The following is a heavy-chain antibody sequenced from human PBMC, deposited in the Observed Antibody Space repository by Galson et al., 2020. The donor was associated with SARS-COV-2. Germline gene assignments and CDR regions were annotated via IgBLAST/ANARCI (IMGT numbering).Heavy chain of an antibody. D-gene: IGHD3-10*01. J-gene: IGHJ4*02. CDR3: ARARPYYYGSGSFSYFDY. CDR1: GFTFDNYD. CDR2: IDIAGDT. V-gene: IGHV3-13*01. Sequence: TGGSLRLSCAASGFTFDNYDMHWVRQVTGKGLEWVSVIDIAGDTYYAGSVKGRFTISRESATNSLYLQMNSLRAGDTAVYYCARARPYYYGSGSFSYFDYWGQGTLVTVSS.